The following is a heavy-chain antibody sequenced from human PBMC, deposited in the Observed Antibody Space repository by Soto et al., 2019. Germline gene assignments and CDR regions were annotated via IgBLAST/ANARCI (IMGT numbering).Heavy chain of an antibody. CDR3: ASGSTPIAVAGDAFDI. CDR2: INPSGGST. V-gene: IGHV1-46*01. CDR1: GYTFTSYY. D-gene: IGHD6-19*01. J-gene: IGHJ3*02. Sequence: ASVKVSCKASGYTFTSYYMHWVRQAPGQGLEWMGIINPSGGSTSYAQKFQGRVTMTRDTSTSTAYMELSSLRSEDTAVYYCASGSTPIAVAGDAFDIWGQGTMVTVSS.